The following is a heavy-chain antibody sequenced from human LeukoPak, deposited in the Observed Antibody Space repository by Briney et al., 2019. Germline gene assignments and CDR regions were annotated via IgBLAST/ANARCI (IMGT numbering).Heavy chain of an antibody. CDR3: ARDYPAYYDFWSGYNDY. D-gene: IGHD3-3*01. J-gene: IGHJ4*02. Sequence: GGSLRLSCAASGFTFSDYYMSWIRQAPGKGLEGVSYISSSGSTIYYADSVKGRFTISRDNAKNSLYLQMNSLRAEDTAVYYCARDYPAYYDFWSGYNDYWGQGTLVTVSS. CDR2: ISSSGSTI. V-gene: IGHV3-11*01. CDR1: GFTFSDYY.